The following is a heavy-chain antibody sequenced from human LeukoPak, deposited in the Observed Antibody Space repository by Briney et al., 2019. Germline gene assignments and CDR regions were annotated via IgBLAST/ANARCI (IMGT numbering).Heavy chain of an antibody. CDR2: ISSSSSTI. V-gene: IGHV3-48*04. J-gene: IGHJ4*02. CDR3: ARDPPAFYYGSGSYCDY. D-gene: IGHD3-10*01. CDR1: GFTFSSYS. Sequence: GGSLRLSCAASGFTFSSYSMNWVRQAPGKGLEWVSYISSSSSTIYYADSVKGRFTISRDNAKSSLYLQMNSLRAEDTAVYYCARDPPAFYYGSGSYCDYWGQGTLVTVSS.